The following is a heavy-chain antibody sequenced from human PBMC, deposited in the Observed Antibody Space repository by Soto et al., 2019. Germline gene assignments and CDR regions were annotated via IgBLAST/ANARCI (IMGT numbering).Heavy chain of an antibody. J-gene: IGHJ4*02. D-gene: IGHD6-19*01. V-gene: IGHV1-18*01. CDR3: ATDISGWLYYFDY. CDR1: GYTFTSYG. CDR2: IDAEDGNT. Sequence: ASVKVSCKASGYTFTSYGISWVRQAPGQGLEWMGWIDAEDGNTNYAQKFQGRVTMTEDTSTDTAYMELSSLRSEDTAVYYCATDISGWLYYFDYWGQGTLVTVSS.